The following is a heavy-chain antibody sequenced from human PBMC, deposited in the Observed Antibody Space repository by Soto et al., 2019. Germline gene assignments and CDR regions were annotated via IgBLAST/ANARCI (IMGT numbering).Heavy chain of an antibody. J-gene: IGHJ4*02. V-gene: IGHV4-31*03. CDR1: GGSISSGGYY. CDR2: TYYSGST. D-gene: IGHD6-6*01. Sequence: KASETLSLTCTVSGGSISSGGYYWSWIRQHPGKGLEWIGYTYYSGSTYYNPSLKSRVTISVDTSKNQFSLKLSSVTAADTAVYYCARDQSGIAARPGSSSNPGFDYWGQGTLVTVSS. CDR3: ARDQSGIAARPGSSSNPGFDY.